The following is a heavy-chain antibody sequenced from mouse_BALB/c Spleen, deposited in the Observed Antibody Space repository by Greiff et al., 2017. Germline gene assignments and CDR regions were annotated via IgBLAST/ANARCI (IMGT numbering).Heavy chain of an antibody. Sequence: VKLQESGAELVRPGSSVKISCKASGYAFSSYWMNWVKQRPGQGLEWIGQIYPGDGDTNYNGKFKGKATLTADKSSSTAYMQLSSLTSEDSAVYFCAREEDGSYYYAMDYWGQGTSVTVSS. CDR1: GYAFSSYW. V-gene: IGHV1-80*01. J-gene: IGHJ4*01. CDR3: AREEDGSYYYAMDY. D-gene: IGHD2-3*01. CDR2: IYPGDGDT.